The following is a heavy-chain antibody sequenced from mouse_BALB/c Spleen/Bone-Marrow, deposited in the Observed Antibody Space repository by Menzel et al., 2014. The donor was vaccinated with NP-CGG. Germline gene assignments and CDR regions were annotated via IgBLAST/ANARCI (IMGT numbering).Heavy chain of an antibody. CDR1: GFNIKDTY. D-gene: IGHD1-1*01. Sequence: VHVKQSGAELVKPGASVKLSCTASGFNIKDTYMHWVKQRPEQGLEWIGGIDPANGNTKYDPKFQGKATITADTSSNTAYLQLSSLTSEDTAVYYCADXYYGSSLFAYWGQGTLVTVPA. CDR3: ADXYYGSSLFAY. J-gene: IGHJ3*01. CDR2: IDPANGNT. V-gene: IGHV14-3*02.